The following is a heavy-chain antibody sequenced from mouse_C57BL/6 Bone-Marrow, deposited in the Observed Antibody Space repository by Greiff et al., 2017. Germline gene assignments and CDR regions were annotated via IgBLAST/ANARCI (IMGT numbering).Heavy chain of an antibody. J-gene: IGHJ2*01. V-gene: IGHV14-4*01. CDR1: GFNFKDDY. CDR2: IDPENGDT. CDR3: TPVVHY. Sequence: EVQLVESGAELVRPGASVKLSCTASGFNFKDDYMHWVKQRPEQGLEWIGWIDPENGDTEYAPKFQGKATITADTSSNTAYLQLSSLTSGDTAVYYCTPVVHYWGQGTTLTVSS. D-gene: IGHD1-1*01.